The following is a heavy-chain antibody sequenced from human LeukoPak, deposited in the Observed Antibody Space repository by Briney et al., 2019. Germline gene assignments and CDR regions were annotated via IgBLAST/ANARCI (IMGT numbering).Heavy chain of an antibody. CDR1: GFTFTDYY. Sequence: GGSLRLSCAASGFTFTDYYMSWVRQAPGRGLESIAYISVSSSDTNYADSVKGRFTISRDNSKNTLYLQMNSLRAEDTAVYYCARGGIVVVTAEFNYWGQGTLVTVSS. CDR3: ARGGIVVVTAEFNY. D-gene: IGHD3-22*01. V-gene: IGHV3-11*06. J-gene: IGHJ4*02. CDR2: ISVSSSDT.